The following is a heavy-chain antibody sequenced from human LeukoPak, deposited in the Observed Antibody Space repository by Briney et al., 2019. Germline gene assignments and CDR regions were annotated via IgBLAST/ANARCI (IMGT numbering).Heavy chain of an antibody. CDR1: GFTFGNAW. D-gene: IGHD3-22*01. Sequence: GRSLKLSCAASGFTFGNAWMSWVRQAPGKWLEWVGRIKSKTDGATTDYAAPVKGRFTISRDDSKNTLYLQMNSLKTEDTAVYYCTTVDYDSSGYFPFDYWGQGTLVTVSS. CDR3: TTVDYDSSGYFPFDY. CDR2: IKSKTDGATT. J-gene: IGHJ4*02. V-gene: IGHV3-15*01.